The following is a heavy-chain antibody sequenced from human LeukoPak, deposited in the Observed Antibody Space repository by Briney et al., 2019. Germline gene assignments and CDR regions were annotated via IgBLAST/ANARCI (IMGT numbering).Heavy chain of an antibody. CDR1: GGSISSSSYY. Sequence: SETLSLTCTVSGGSISSSSYYWGWIRQPPGKGLEWIGGIYYSGSTYYNPSLKSRVTISVDTSKNQFSLKLSSVTAADTAVYYCARAFRGSSWFFPSQAGYWFDPWGQGTLVTVSS. V-gene: IGHV4-39*07. J-gene: IGHJ5*02. CDR3: ARAFRGSSWFFPSQAGYWFDP. CDR2: IYYSGST. D-gene: IGHD6-13*01.